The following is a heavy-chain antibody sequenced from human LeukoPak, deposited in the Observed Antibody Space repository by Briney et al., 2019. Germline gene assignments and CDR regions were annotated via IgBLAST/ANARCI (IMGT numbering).Heavy chain of an antibody. CDR3: ARESSWYDAFDI. Sequence: SETLSLTCTVSGGSISSYYWSWIRQPPGKGLEWIGYIYYSGSTNYNPSLKSRVTISVDTSKNQFSLKLSSVTAADTAVYYCARESSWYDAFDIWGQGTMVTVSS. CDR2: IYYSGST. V-gene: IGHV4-59*12. J-gene: IGHJ3*02. D-gene: IGHD6-13*01. CDR1: GGSISSYY.